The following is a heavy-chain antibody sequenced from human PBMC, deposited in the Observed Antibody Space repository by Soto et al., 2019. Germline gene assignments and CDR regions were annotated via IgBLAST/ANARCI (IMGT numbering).Heavy chain of an antibody. CDR2: IYSGGST. CDR1: GFTVSSNY. J-gene: IGHJ5*02. V-gene: IGHV3-66*01. D-gene: IGHD3-22*01. Sequence: EVQLVESGGGLVQPGGSLRLSCAASGFTVSSNYMSWVRQAPGTGLEWVSVIYSGGSTYYADSVKGRFTISRDNSKNTLYLQMNSLRAEDTAVYYCARMGDSSGYSGWFDPWGQGTLVTVSS. CDR3: ARMGDSSGYSGWFDP.